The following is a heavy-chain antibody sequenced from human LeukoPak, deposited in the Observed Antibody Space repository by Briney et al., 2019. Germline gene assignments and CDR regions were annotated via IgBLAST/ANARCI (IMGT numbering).Heavy chain of an antibody. CDR3: AKEAGYSSGWYDY. V-gene: IGHV3-23*01. CDR1: GLTFSSYA. J-gene: IGHJ4*02. Sequence: GGSLRLSCAASGLTFSSYAMSWVCQAPGKGLEWVSGISGSGAGTYYADSVTGRFTVSRDNSKNTLYLQMNSLRAADTAAYYCAKEAGYSSGWYDYWGQGTLVTVSS. CDR2: ISGSGAGT. D-gene: IGHD6-19*01.